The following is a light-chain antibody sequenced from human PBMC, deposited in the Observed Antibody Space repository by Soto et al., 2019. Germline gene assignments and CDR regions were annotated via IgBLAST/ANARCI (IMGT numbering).Light chain of an antibody. CDR3: QHFDSSSYT. CDR2: GAS. J-gene: IGKJ2*01. CDR1: QSVTSSY. Sequence: EVVLTQSPGTLSLSPGQRATLSCRASQSVTSSYLAWYQQKPGQAPRLLIYGASIRATGIPDRFSDSGSGADFTLTLSRLEPEDFALFYCQHFDSSSYTFGQGTKLEI. V-gene: IGKV3-20*01.